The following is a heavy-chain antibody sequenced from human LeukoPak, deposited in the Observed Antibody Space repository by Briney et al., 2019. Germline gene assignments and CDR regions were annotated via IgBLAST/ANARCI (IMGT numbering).Heavy chain of an antibody. CDR1: GFTLSKVW. J-gene: IGHJ4*02. D-gene: IGHD4-17*01. CDR3: TTVDYGDLTPAASSDY. Sequence: GGSLRLSCAASGFTLSKVWMSWVRQAPGKGLEWVGRIKTKTDGGTTEYAAPVRGKFTISRDDSEDTLYLQMNSLKTEDTAVYYCTTVDYGDLTPAASSDYWGQGTLVTVSS. CDR2: IKTKTDGGTT. V-gene: IGHV3-15*01.